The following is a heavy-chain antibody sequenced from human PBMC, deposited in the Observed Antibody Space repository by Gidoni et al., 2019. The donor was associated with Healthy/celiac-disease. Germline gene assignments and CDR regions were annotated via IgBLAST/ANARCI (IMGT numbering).Heavy chain of an antibody. CDR1: GFTFSSYA. J-gene: IGHJ3*02. V-gene: IGHV3-23*04. Sequence: EVQLVESGGGLVQPGGSLRLSCAASGFTFSSYAMSWVGQAPGKGLEWVSAISGSGGSTNYADSVKGRFTISRDNSKNTLYLQMNSLRAEDTAVYYCAKCVGYYYDSSGWAPDIWGQGTMVTVSS. D-gene: IGHD3-22*01. CDR3: AKCVGYYYDSSGWAPDI. CDR2: ISGSGGST.